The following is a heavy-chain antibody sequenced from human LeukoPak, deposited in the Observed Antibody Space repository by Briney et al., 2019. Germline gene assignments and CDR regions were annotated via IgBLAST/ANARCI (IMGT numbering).Heavy chain of an antibody. D-gene: IGHD2-21*02. CDR3: AGVGVRTYCGSGCYSDYFDS. CDR2: IYYRGST. CDR1: GDFFSGSTSD. J-gene: IGHJ4*02. V-gene: IGHV4-39*07. Sequence: TSETLSLTCSVTGDFFSGSTSDWAWIRQPPGKGLEWIGNIYYRGSTHYSPSLESRVSISVDTSKNQFSLRLNSVTAADTAVYYCAGVGVRTYCGSGCYSDYFDSWGQGTLVTVSS.